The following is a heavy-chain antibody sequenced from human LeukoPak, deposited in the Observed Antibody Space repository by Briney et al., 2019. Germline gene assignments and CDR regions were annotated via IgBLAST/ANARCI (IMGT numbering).Heavy chain of an antibody. CDR1: GFTFSSYS. V-gene: IGHV3-21*01. J-gene: IGHJ3*02. D-gene: IGHD2-15*01. CDR3: ARGQGYCSGGSCTDDAFDI. CDR2: ISSSSSYI. Sequence: GGSLRLSCAASGFTFSSYSMNWVRQAPGKGLEWASSISSSSSYIYYADSVKGRFTISRDNAKNSLYLQMNSLRAEDTAVYYCARGQGYCSGGSCTDDAFDIWGQGTMVTVSS.